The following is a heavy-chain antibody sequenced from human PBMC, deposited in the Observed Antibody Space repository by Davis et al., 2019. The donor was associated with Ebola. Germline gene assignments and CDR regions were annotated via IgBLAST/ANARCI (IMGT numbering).Heavy chain of an antibody. Sequence: ASVKVSCKASGYTFTSYAMNWVRQAPGQGLEWMGWISAYNGNTNYAQKLQGRVTMTTDTSTSTAYMELRSLRSDDPAVYYCARLASSGWYPWFDPWGQGTLVTVSS. V-gene: IGHV1-18*01. J-gene: IGHJ5*02. CDR3: ARLASSGWYPWFDP. CDR1: GYTFTSYA. CDR2: ISAYNGNT. D-gene: IGHD6-19*01.